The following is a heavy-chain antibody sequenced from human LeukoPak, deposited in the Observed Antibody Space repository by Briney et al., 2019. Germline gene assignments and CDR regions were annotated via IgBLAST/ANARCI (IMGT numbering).Heavy chain of an antibody. Sequence: GGSLRLSCAASGFTFSSYSMNWVRQAPGKGLEWVSSISSSSSYIYYADSVEGRFTISRDNAKNSLFLQMNSLRPEDTAVYYCASAYSSNWYYFDYWGQGALVTVSS. D-gene: IGHD6-13*01. CDR2: ISSSSSYI. J-gene: IGHJ4*02. CDR1: GFTFSSYS. V-gene: IGHV3-21*01. CDR3: ASAYSSNWYYFDY.